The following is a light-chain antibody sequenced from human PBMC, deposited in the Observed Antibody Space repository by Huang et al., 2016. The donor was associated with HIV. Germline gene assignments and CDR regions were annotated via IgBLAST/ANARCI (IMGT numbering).Light chain of an antibody. Sequence: DIQMTQSPSAMSASVGDRVTITCRASQGISNYLAWFQQKPGKVPKRLIDAASSLQSGVSSRFSGRGSWTEFTLTISSLQPEDFATYYCLQHNSYPRTFGQGTKVEIK. CDR1: QGISNY. J-gene: IGKJ1*01. CDR3: LQHNSYPRT. V-gene: IGKV1-17*03. CDR2: AAS.